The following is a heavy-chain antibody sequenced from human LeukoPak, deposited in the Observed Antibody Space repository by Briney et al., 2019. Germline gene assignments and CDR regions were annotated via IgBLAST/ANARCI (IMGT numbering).Heavy chain of an antibody. V-gene: IGHV1-18*01. D-gene: IGHD2-2*02. CDR2: ISAYNGNT. CDR3: ARGMSGYTEDPFDI. Sequence: ASVKVPCKASGYTFTSYSINWVRQAPGQGLECMAWISAYNGNTNYAQKFHGRVTLTRDTSTSIAYMELRSLRSDDTAVYFCARGMSGYTEDPFDIWGQGTVVTVSS. J-gene: IGHJ3*02. CDR1: GYTFTSYS.